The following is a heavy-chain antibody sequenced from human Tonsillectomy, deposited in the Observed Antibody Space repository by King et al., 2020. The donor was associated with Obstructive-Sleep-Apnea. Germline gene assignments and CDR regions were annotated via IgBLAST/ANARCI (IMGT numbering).Heavy chain of an antibody. V-gene: IGHV3-23*04. D-gene: IGHD6-13*01. J-gene: IGHJ4*02. CDR1: GFTFSSYA. Sequence: VQLVESGGGLVQPGGSLRLSCAASGFTFSSYAMNWVRQAPGKGLEWGSAVSTSGGSTYYADSVKGRFTISRDNSKNTLYLQMNSLRAEDTAVYSCAKDFTSSWYYDPFDYWGQGTLVTVSS. CDR2: VSTSGGST. CDR3: AKDFTSSWYYDPFDY.